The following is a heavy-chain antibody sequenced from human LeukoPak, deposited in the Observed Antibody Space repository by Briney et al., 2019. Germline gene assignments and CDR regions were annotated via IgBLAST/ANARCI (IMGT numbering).Heavy chain of an antibody. V-gene: IGHV1-18*01. Sequence: SVKVSCKASGYTFTSYGISWVRQAPGQGLEWMGWISAYNGNTNYAQKLQGRVTMTTDTSTSTAYMELRSLRSDDTAVYYCARVYYDFWSGYYTYFDYWGQGTLVTVSS. CDR3: ARVYYDFWSGYYTYFDY. CDR1: GYTFTSYG. D-gene: IGHD3-3*01. J-gene: IGHJ4*02. CDR2: ISAYNGNT.